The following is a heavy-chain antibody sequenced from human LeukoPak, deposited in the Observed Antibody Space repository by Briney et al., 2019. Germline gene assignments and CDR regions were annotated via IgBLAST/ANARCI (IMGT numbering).Heavy chain of an antibody. V-gene: IGHV4-38-2*01. D-gene: IGHD3-3*01. CDR3: ARLGHHDFWSGYYREYYYYYMDV. CDR2: IYHSGST. J-gene: IGHJ6*03. CDR1: GYSISSGYY. Sequence: SETLSLTCAVSGYSISSGYYWGWIRQPPGKGLEGIGSIYHSGSTYYNPSLKRRVTISVDTSKNQFSLKLSSVTAADTAVYYCARLGHHDFWSGYYREYYYYYMDVWGKGTTVTVSS.